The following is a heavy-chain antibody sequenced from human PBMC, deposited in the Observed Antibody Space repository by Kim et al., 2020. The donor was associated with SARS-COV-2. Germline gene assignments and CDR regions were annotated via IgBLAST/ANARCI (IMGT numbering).Heavy chain of an antibody. CDR3: AKDLGRWLQLSTGMDV. CDR1: GFTFSSYG. J-gene: IGHJ6*02. D-gene: IGHD5-12*01. CDR2: ISYDGSNK. Sequence: GGSLRLSCAASGFTFSSYGMHWVRQAPGKGLEWVAVISYDGSNKYYADSVKGRFTISRDNSKNTLYLQMNSLRAEDTAVYYCAKDLGRWLQLSTGMDVWGQGTTVTVSS. V-gene: IGHV3-30*18.